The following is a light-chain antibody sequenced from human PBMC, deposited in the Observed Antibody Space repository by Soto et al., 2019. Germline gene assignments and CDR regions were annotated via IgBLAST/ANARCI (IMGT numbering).Light chain of an antibody. V-gene: IGLV2-14*01. Sequence: QSALPQPASVSGSPGQSITISCTGTSSDVGGYNYVSWFQQHPGKAPKLIIYEVSNRPSGFSNRFSGSKSGNTASLTISGLQAEDEADYYCSSYTSSSTYVFGTGTKVTVL. CDR1: SSDVGGYNY. J-gene: IGLJ1*01. CDR2: EVS. CDR3: SSYTSSSTYV.